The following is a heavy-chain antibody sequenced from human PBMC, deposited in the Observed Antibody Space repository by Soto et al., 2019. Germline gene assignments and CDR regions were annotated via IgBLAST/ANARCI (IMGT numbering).Heavy chain of an antibody. J-gene: IGHJ4*02. CDR1: GFTFSSYG. D-gene: IGHD6-13*01. CDR2: IWYDGSNK. CDR3: ARDLYEAAAGNNGFDY. V-gene: IGHV3-33*01. Sequence: GGSLRLSCAASGFTFSSYGMHWVRQAPGKGLEWVAVIWYDGSNKYYADSVKGRFTISRDNSKNTLYLQMNSLRAEDTAVYYCARDLYEAAAGNNGFDYWGQGTLVTVSS.